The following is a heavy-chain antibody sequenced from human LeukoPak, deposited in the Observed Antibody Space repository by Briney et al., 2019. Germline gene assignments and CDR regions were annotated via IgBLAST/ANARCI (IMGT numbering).Heavy chain of an antibody. V-gene: IGHV1-69*04. CDR2: IIPILGIA. CDR1: GGTFSSYA. D-gene: IGHD6-13*01. CDR3: ARELVPRPFDY. Sequence: ASVKVSCKASGGTFSSYAISWVRQAPGQGLEWMGRIIPILGIANYAQKFRGRVTITADKSTSTAYMELSSLRSEDTAVYYCARELVPRPFDYWGQGTLVTVSS. J-gene: IGHJ4*02.